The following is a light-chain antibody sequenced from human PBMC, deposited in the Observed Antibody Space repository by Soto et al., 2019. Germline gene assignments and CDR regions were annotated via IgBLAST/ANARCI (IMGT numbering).Light chain of an antibody. CDR2: LAS. CDR1: QSVSSNY. CDR3: QHFGGTTFT. Sequence: EIGVTQSPVTLSLSPGARATLSCRASQSVSSNYVAWCQHKPGQDPQVSIYLASIRATGIPDRFTGSGSGTDFTLTISRLEREDFAVYYCQHFGGTTFTFGQGTRLEIK. V-gene: IGKV3-20*01. J-gene: IGKJ5*01.